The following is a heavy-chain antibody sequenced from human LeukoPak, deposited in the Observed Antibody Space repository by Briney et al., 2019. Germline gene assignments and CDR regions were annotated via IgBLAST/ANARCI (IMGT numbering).Heavy chain of an antibody. V-gene: IGHV4-61*01. CDR1: GGSISSSRYY. J-gene: IGHJ6*03. Sequence: SETLSLTCTVSGGSISSSRYYWSWIRQPPGKGLEWIGYIYYSGSTNYNPSLKSRVTMSVDTSKNQFSLKLSSVTAADTAVYYCARSTGNCSGGSCFPSFGYYYYMDAWGKGTTVTISS. CDR3: ARSTGNCSGGSCFPSFGYYYYMDA. D-gene: IGHD2-15*01. CDR2: IYYSGST.